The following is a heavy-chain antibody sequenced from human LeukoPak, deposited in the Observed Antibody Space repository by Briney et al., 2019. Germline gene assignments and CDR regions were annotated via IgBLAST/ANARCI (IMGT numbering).Heavy chain of an antibody. Sequence: ASVKVSCKASGYTFTGCYMHWVRQAPGQGLEWMGWINPNSGGTNYAQKFQGRVTMNRDTSISTAYMELSRLRSDDTAVYYCAREFKQQLVLYAFDIWGQGTMVTVSS. D-gene: IGHD6-13*01. J-gene: IGHJ3*02. CDR3: AREFKQQLVLYAFDI. CDR1: GYTFTGCY. CDR2: INPNSGGT. V-gene: IGHV1-2*02.